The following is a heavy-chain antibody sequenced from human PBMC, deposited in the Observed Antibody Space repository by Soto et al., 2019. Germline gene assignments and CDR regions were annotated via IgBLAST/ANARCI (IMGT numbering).Heavy chain of an antibody. Sequence: HTLSLTCASSGDSVSSHSAAWNWIRQSPSRGLEWLGRTYYRSKWYNDYAVSVKSRITINPDTSKNQFSLQLNSVTPEDTAVYYCARDLSCSSTRCYGYNWYLPSGPTTLVSVS. CDR1: GDSVSSHSAA. CDR3: ARDLSCSSTRCYGYNWYLP. CDR2: TYYRSKWYN. J-gene: IGHJ5*02. V-gene: IGHV6-1*01. D-gene: IGHD2-2*01.